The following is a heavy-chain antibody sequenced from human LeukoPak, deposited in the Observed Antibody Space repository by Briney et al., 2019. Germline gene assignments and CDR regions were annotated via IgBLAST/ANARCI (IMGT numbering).Heavy chain of an antibody. V-gene: IGHV3-21*01. Sequence: GGSLRLSCAASGFTFSSYSMNWVRQAPGKGLEWVSSISSSSSYIYYADSVKGRFTISRDNAKNSLYLQMNSLRAEDTAVYYCARDWNCSGGSCYTFCYYMDVWGQGTLVTVSS. J-gene: IGHJ4*02. CDR2: ISSSSSYI. D-gene: IGHD2-15*01. CDR3: ARDWNCSGGSCYTFCYYMDV. CDR1: GFTFSSYS.